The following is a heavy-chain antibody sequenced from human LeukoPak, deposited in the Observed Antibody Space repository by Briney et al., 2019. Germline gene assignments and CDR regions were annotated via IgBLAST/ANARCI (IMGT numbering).Heavy chain of an antibody. Sequence: SETLSLTCTVSGGSISSYYWSWIRQPPGKGLEWIGYIYYSGSTNYNPSLKSRGTISVDTSKNQFSLKLSSVTAADTAVYYCARVGEDYYDSSGYSLDYWGQGTLVTVSS. D-gene: IGHD3-22*01. CDR1: GGSISSYY. CDR3: ARVGEDYYDSSGYSLDY. CDR2: IYYSGST. V-gene: IGHV4-59*01. J-gene: IGHJ4*02.